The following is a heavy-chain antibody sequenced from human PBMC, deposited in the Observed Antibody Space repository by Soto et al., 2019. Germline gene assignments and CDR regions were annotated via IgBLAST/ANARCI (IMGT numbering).Heavy chain of an antibody. J-gene: IGHJ4*02. CDR3: ARCQSDSSGPGYLDS. CDR1: GGTFSSDA. Sequence: QVRLVQSEAEVKKAGSSVTVSCKASGGTFSSDAVTWVRQAPGEGLEWMGGVIPIFPKANYAQKFQGRATITVDKSTSTVYLELISLKSEDTAMYYCARCQSDSSGPGYLDSWGQGTLVTV. D-gene: IGHD3-22*01. CDR2: VIPIFPKA. V-gene: IGHV1-69*06.